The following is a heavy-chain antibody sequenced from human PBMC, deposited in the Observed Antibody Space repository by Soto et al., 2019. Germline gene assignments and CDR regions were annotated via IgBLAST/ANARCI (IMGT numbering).Heavy chain of an antibody. V-gene: IGHV3-23*01. CDR2: ISGSGGST. CDR3: AKREYYYDSSGYFLNFDY. J-gene: IGHJ4*02. CDR1: GFTFSSDA. Sequence: GGSLRLSCAASGFTFSSDAMSWVRQAPGKGLEWVSAISGSGGSTYYADSVTGRFTISRDNSKNTLYLQMNSLRAEDTAVYYCAKREYYYDSSGYFLNFDYWGQGTLVTVSS. D-gene: IGHD3-22*01.